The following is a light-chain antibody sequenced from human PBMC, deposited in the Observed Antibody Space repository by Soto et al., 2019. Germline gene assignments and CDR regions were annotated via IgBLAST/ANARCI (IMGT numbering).Light chain of an antibody. Sequence: EIVLTQSPATLSLSPGERATLSCRASQSVSSYLAWYQQKPGQAPRLLIYDASNRATGIPARFSGSGSGTDFTLTISSLDPEDFAVYYCQQRSNWRHFTFGPGTKVDIK. J-gene: IGKJ3*01. CDR2: DAS. V-gene: IGKV3-11*01. CDR1: QSVSSY. CDR3: QQRSNWRHFT.